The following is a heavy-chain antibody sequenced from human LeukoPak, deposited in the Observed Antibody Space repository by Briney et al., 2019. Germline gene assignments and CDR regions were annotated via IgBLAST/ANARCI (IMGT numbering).Heavy chain of an antibody. CDR3: ARELAGSGSYRPFDY. CDR2: IYASGNT. J-gene: IGHJ4*02. V-gene: IGHV4-4*07. CDR1: GNSINSYS. D-gene: IGHD3-10*01. Sequence: SETLSLTCSVSGNSINSYSWSWIRQPAGKGLEWLGRIYASGNTNYNPTLKSRVTMSVDTSKNQFSLNLTSVTAADTAVYYCARELAGSGSYRPFDYWGQGTLVTVSS.